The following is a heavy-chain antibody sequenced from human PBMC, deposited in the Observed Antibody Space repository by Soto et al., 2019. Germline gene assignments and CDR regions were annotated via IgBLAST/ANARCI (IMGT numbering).Heavy chain of an antibody. CDR2: INPNSGGT. D-gene: IGHD4-4*01. V-gene: IGHV1-2*02. J-gene: IGHJ6*02. CDR1: GYTFTGYY. Sequence: SVKVSCKASGYTFTGYYMHWVRQAPGQGLEWMGWINPNSGGTNYAQKFQGRVTMTRDTSISTAYMELSRLRSDDTAVYYCARDQEMTTVYGIDVWGQGTTVTVSS. CDR3: ARDQEMTTVYGIDV.